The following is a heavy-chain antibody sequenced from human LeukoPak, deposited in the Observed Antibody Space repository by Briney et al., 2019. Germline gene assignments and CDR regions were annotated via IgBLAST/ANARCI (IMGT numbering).Heavy chain of an antibody. CDR1: GGSIRNSGYY. Sequence: SETLSLTCTVSGGSIRNSGYYWGWIRQPPGKGLEWIGSIYYSGSTYYKPSLKSRVTISVDTSKNQFSLKLSSVTAADTAVYYCARLYSNWGPLNWFDPWGQGTLVTVSS. CDR3: ARLYSNWGPLNWFDP. J-gene: IGHJ5*02. V-gene: IGHV4-39*07. CDR2: IYYSGST. D-gene: IGHD4-11*01.